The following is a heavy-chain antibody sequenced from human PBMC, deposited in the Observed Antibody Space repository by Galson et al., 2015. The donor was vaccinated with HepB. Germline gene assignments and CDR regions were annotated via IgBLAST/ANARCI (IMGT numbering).Heavy chain of an antibody. D-gene: IGHD6-19*01. V-gene: IGHV3-73*01. J-gene: IGHJ4*02. CDR1: GFSFSASA. CDR3: TSGIAVTGNTYFDY. CDR2: VRNKANNYAT. Sequence: SLRLSCAVSGFSFSASAMDWVRQAPGKGLEWIGRVRNKANNYATSYAESMKGRVTISRDDSKNTAYLLINSLETDDTAMYYCTSGIAVTGNTYFDYWGQGTLVSVSS.